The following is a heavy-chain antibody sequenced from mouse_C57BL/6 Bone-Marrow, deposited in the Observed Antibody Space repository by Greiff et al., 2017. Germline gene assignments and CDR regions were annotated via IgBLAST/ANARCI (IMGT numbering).Heavy chain of an antibody. CDR2: ISSGGDYI. V-gene: IGHV5-9-1*02. D-gene: IGHD6-2*01. CDR1: GFTFSSYA. Sequence: EVNVVESGEGLVKPGGSLKLSCAASGFTFSSYAMSWVRQTPEKRLEWVAYISSGGDYIYYADTVKGRFTISRDNARNTLYLQMSSLKSEDTAMYYCTTKSLERGWYFDVWGTGTTVTVSS. CDR3: TTKSLERGWYFDV. J-gene: IGHJ1*03.